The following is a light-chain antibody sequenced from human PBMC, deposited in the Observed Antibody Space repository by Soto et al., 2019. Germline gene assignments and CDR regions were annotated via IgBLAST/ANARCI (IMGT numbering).Light chain of an antibody. Sequence: ATLSVSPGEGATLSCRASQGIGDTLAWYQHKPGQTPRLLIYDTSTRATGVPARFSGSRSGTDFTLTINSLEPEDSAVYYCQQRSNWPSITFGHGTRLEIK. CDR2: DTS. J-gene: IGKJ5*01. CDR3: QQRSNWPSIT. V-gene: IGKV3-11*01. CDR1: QGIGDT.